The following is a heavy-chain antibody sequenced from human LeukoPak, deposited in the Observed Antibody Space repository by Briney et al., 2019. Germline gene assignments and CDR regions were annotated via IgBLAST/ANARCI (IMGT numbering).Heavy chain of an antibody. Sequence: SETLSLTCAVYGGSFSGYYWSWIRQPPGKGLEWIGEINHSGSTNYNPSLKSRVTISVDTSKNQFSLKVSSVTAADTAVYYCARSDYGDYEGQYYFDYWGQGTQVTVSS. D-gene: IGHD4-17*01. J-gene: IGHJ4*02. V-gene: IGHV4-34*01. CDR3: ARSDYGDYEGQYYFDY. CDR2: INHSGST. CDR1: GGSFSGYY.